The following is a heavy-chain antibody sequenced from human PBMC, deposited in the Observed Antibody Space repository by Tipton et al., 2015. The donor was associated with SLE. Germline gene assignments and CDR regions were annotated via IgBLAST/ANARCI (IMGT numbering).Heavy chain of an antibody. CDR1: GGSFSFYY. V-gene: IGHV4-4*07. D-gene: IGHD1-1*01. CDR2: IYTNENT. CDR3: ARGPDRGYRFNY. Sequence: TLSLTCTVSGGSFSFYYWSWIRQPAGGGLEGSGRIYTNENTNNNPSLKSRVTMSVDTSKNHFSLKLISVTAADTAVFYCARGPDRGYRFNYWGQRTLVTVSS. J-gene: IGHJ4*02.